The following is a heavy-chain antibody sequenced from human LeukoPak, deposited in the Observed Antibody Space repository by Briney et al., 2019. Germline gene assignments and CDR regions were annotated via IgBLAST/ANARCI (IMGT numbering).Heavy chain of an antibody. CDR1: GFTFSSYA. Sequence: PGRSLRLSCAASGFTFSSYAMHWVRQAPGKGLEWVSTFSGRGGRTDYADSVKGRFTISRDNSKNTLYLQMNSLRAEDTAVYYCASSQLRDAFDIWGQGTMVTVSS. J-gene: IGHJ3*02. V-gene: IGHV3-23*01. CDR2: FSGRGGRT. CDR3: ASSQLRDAFDI. D-gene: IGHD2-2*01.